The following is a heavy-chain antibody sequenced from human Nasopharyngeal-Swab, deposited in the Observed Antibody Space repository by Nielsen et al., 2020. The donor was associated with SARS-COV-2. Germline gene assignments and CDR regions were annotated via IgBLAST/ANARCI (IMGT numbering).Heavy chain of an antibody. Sequence: SETLSLTCTVSGGSIDATAYYWGWIRQTPGKGLEWIASVYYDGTTYYNPSLRGRVTISVDTSKNQFSLRSRSVAAADTALYYCARMTSGSTDWYWGPGTLVTVSS. CDR1: GGSIDATAYY. CDR3: ARMTSGSTDWY. CDR2: VYYDGTT. J-gene: IGHJ4*02. D-gene: IGHD1-14*01. V-gene: IGHV4-39*01.